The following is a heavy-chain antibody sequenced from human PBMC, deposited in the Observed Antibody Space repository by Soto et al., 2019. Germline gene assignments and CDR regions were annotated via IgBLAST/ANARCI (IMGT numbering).Heavy chain of an antibody. CDR3: ARGRRSSGWYGDAFDI. Sequence: SETLSLTCAVYGGSFSGYYWSWIRQPPGKGLEWIGEINHSGSTNYNPSLKSRVTISVDTSKNQFSLKLSSVTTADTAVYYCARGRRSSGWYGDAFDIWGQGTMVTVSS. J-gene: IGHJ3*02. CDR1: GGSFSGYY. V-gene: IGHV4-34*01. CDR2: INHSGST. D-gene: IGHD6-19*01.